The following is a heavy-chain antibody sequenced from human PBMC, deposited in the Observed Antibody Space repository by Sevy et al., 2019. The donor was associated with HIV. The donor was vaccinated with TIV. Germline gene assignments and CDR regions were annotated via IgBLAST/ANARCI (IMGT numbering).Heavy chain of an antibody. CDR1: GFTFSTFA. CDR3: AKDLFGDHDAFDM. Sequence: GGSLRLSCAASGFTFSTFAVHWVRQAPGKGLEWVAVISYDGNNKYYADSVKGRFTISRDNSTNALYLQMNSLRAEDTAVYYCAKDLFGDHDAFDMWGQGTMVTVSS. CDR2: ISYDGNNK. V-gene: IGHV3-30*18. D-gene: IGHD3-16*01. J-gene: IGHJ3*02.